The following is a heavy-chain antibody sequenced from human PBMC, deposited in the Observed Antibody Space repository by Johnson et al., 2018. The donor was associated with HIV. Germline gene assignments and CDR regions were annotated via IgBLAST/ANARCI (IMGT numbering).Heavy chain of an antibody. Sequence: QVQLVESGGGVVQPGRSLRLSCAASGFTFSSYAMHCVRQAPGKGLEWVAVISYDGSNKYYADSVKGRFTISRDNSKNTLYLQMNSLRAEDTAVYYCARVGQKLVPVPRGAFDIWGQGTMVTVSS. V-gene: IGHV3-30*04. J-gene: IGHJ3*02. D-gene: IGHD6-6*01. CDR2: ISYDGSNK. CDR1: GFTFSSYA. CDR3: ARVGQKLVPVPRGAFDI.